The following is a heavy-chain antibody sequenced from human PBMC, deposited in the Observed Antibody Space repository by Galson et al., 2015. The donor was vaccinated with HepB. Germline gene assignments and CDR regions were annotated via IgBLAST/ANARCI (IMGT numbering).Heavy chain of an antibody. J-gene: IGHJ4*02. D-gene: IGHD3-10*01. CDR1: GFTFDDYG. CDR3: ARDDYYGPGSYKGIEY. CDR2: ISWNGGST. V-gene: IGHV3-20*04. Sequence: SLRLSCAASGFTFDDYGMSWVRQAPGKGLEWVSGISWNGGSTSYADSVKGRFTISRDNAKNFLYLQMNSLRAEDTAFYYCARDDYYGPGSYKGIEYWGQGTLVTVSS.